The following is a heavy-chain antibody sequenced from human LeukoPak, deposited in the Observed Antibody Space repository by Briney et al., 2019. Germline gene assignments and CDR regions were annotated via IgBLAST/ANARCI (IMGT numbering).Heavy chain of an antibody. V-gene: IGHV3-23*01. CDR3: AKARNSDYRFGFDI. D-gene: IGHD4-11*01. CDR1: GFTFSSYA. CDR2: ISDTGGST. J-gene: IGHJ3*02. Sequence: GGSLRLSCAASGFTFSSYAMSWVRQAPGKGLEWVSAISDTGGSTYYADSVKGRFTFFGDNSRNTLYLQMSSLRAEDTAVYYCAKARNSDYRFGFDIWGQGTMVTVSS.